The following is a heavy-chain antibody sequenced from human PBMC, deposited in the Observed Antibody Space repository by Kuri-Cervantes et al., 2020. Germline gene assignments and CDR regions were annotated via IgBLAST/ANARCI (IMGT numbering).Heavy chain of an antibody. V-gene: IGHV3-30-3*01. CDR1: GFTFSSYA. CDR2: ISYDGSNK. J-gene: IGHJ6*02. Sequence: GESLKISCAASGFTFSSYAMHWVRQAPGKGLEWVAVISYDGSNKYYADSVKGRFTISRDNSKNTLYLQMNSLRAEDTAVYYCARDPTTVGVSAVMRAGGGMDVWGQGSRSPSP. CDR3: ARDPTTVGVSAVMRAGGGMDV. D-gene: IGHD2-2*01.